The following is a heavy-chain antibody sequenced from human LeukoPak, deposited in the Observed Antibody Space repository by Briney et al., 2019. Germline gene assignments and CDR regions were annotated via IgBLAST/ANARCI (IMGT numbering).Heavy chain of an antibody. CDR3: AKEPASGSCFDY. CDR2: ISGSGTST. D-gene: IGHD3-10*01. CDR1: GYTFNSYA. J-gene: IGHJ4*02. V-gene: IGHV3-23*01. Sequence: GGSLRLSCTASGYTFNSYAMSWVRQAPGKGLEWVSGISGSGTSTYYADSVKGRFTISRDNSKNTLYLQMNSLRAEDTALYYCAKEPASGSCFDYWGQGTLVTVSS.